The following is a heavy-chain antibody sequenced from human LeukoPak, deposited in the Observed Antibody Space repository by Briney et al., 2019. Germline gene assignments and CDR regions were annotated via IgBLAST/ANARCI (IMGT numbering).Heavy chain of an antibody. Sequence: SVKVSCKASGGTFSRYAISWVRQAPGQRLEWMGGIIPIFGTANYAQKFQGRVTITTDESTSTAYMELSSLRSEDTAVYSCARGGAPDYYGAGSYLREVYYYYYMDVWGKGTTVTVSS. V-gene: IGHV1-69*05. CDR2: IIPIFGTA. CDR1: GGTFSRYA. D-gene: IGHD3-10*01. J-gene: IGHJ6*03. CDR3: ARGGAPDYYGAGSYLREVYYYYYMDV.